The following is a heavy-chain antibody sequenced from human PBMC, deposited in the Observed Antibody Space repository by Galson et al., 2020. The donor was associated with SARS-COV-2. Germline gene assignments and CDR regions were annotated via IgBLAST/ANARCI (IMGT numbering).Heavy chain of an antibody. V-gene: IGHV1-2*02. CDR3: VRRRYYDSWTGYTVDV. Sequence: ASVKVSCKASGYTFTDYYMHWVRQAPGQRLEWMGWINPKSGGTNYAQKFQGRVTMTRDTSVSTGYMELSRLKSDDTAVYYCVRRRYYDSWTGYTVDVWGQGTMVTVSS. CDR2: INPKSGGT. J-gene: IGHJ6*02. CDR1: GYTFTDYY. D-gene: IGHD3-3*01.